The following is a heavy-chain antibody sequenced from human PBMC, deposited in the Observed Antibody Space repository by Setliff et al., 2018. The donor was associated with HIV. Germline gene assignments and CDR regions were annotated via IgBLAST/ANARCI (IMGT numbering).Heavy chain of an antibody. J-gene: IGHJ4*02. Sequence: SETLSLTCTVSGGSMSSYYWSWIRQPPGKGLEWIGSIYYTGSTDYNPSLMSRVTISLDTPKNQFSLKLNSVIAADTAVYYCARRPYYFDYWGQGTLVTVSS. V-gene: IGHV4-59*01. CDR2: IYYTGST. D-gene: IGHD6-6*01. CDR1: GGSMSSYY. CDR3: ARRPYYFDY.